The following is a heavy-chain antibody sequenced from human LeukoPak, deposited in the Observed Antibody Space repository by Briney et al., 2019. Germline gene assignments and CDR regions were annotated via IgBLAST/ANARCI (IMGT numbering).Heavy chain of an antibody. J-gene: IGHJ4*02. CDR1: GGSISSSSYY. CDR2: IYYSGST. CDR3: ARDKYSYGPFFDY. Sequence: SETLSLTCTVSGGSISSSSYYWGWIRQPPGKGLEWIGSIYYSGSTYYNPSLKSRVTISVDTSKNQFSLKLSSVTAADTAVYYCARDKYSYGPFFDYWGQGTLVTVSS. D-gene: IGHD5-18*01. V-gene: IGHV4-39*07.